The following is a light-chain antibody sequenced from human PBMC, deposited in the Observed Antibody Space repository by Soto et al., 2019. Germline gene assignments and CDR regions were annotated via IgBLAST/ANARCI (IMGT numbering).Light chain of an antibody. V-gene: IGKV3-15*01. CDR1: QSVSSN. J-gene: IGKJ2*01. CDR3: QQYNNWPYT. Sequence: EIVMTQSPATLSVSPGERATLSCRASQSVSSNLAWYQQKPGQAPRLLIYGASTRATGIPARFSGSGSGTEFSLIIRRLKSEDFAVYYCQQYNNWPYTFGQRTKLEIK. CDR2: GAS.